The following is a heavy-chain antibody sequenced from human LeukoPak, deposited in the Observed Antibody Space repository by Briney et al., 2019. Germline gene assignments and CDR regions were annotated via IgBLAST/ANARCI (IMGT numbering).Heavy chain of an antibody. CDR2: IYYSGST. Sequence: SETLSLTCTVSGGSISSSSYYWGWIRQPPGKGLEWIGSIYYSGSTYYNPSLKSRVTISVDTSKNQFSLKLSSVTAADTAIYYCARGIESYGDYGYWGQGILVTVYS. D-gene: IGHD4-17*01. V-gene: IGHV4-39*01. CDR3: ARGIESYGDYGY. J-gene: IGHJ4*02. CDR1: GGSISSSSYY.